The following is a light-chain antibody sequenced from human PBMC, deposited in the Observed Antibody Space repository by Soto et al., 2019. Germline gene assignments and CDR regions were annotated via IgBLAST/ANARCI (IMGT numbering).Light chain of an antibody. Sequence: EIVLTQSPGTLSLSPGERATLSCRASQSVSNVYLAWYQHKPGQAPRLLIYDTSNRATGIPDRFSGSGSGTDFTLTISRLEPEDFAVYYCQQSGSSPRTFGQGTKLEIK. CDR3: QQSGSSPRT. CDR2: DTS. J-gene: IGKJ2*01. V-gene: IGKV3-20*01. CDR1: QSVSNVY.